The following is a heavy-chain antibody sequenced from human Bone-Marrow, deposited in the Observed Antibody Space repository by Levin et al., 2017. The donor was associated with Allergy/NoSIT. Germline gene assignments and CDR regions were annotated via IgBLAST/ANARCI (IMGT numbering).Heavy chain of an antibody. V-gene: IGHV3-30-3*01. J-gene: IGHJ4*02. CDR3: ARDHMIRGALDY. CDR1: GFIFSNYA. D-gene: IGHD3-10*01. Sequence: GGSLRLSCAASGFIFSNYAMHWVRQAPGKGLEWVAIISHDKTNTFYIDSVKGRFTISRDDSRNTLFLQMNSLTTEDTAVYYCARDHMIRGALDYWGQGTLVTVSS. CDR2: ISHDKTNT.